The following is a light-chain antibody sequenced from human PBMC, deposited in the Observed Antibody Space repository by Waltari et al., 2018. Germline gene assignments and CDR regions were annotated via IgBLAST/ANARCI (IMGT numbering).Light chain of an antibody. CDR3: QQYDTLPLT. J-gene: IGKJ4*01. CDR1: QGITSY. V-gene: IGKV1-39*01. CDR2: SAS. Sequence: DIHMTQSPSSLSASIGDRVTITCRASQGITSYLNWYQQKPGKAPNLLVYSASRLEGGVPSRFSGSGSGTEFTLTISSLQPEDFATYYCQQYDTLPLTFGGGTKVEI.